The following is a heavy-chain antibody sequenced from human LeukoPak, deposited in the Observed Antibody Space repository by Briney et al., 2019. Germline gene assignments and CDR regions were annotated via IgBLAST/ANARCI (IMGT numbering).Heavy chain of an antibody. Sequence: SETLSPTCTVSGGSISSYYWSWIRQPPGKGLEWIGYIYYSGSTNYNPSLKSRVTISVDTSKNQFSLKLSSVTAADTAVYYCARGSRSSDYWGQGTLVTVSS. CDR2: IYYSGST. V-gene: IGHV4-59*01. J-gene: IGHJ4*02. CDR3: ARGSRSSDY. CDR1: GGSISSYY.